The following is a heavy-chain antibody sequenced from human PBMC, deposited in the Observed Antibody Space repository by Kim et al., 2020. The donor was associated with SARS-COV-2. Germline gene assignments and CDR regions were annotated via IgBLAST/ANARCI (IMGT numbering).Heavy chain of an antibody. D-gene: IGHD3-10*01. CDR3: TRGRVPGSF. V-gene: IGHV3-11*04. CDR2: ISSSGSI. Sequence: GGSLRLSCAASGFTFSDYYMSWIRQAPGKGLEWVSYISSSGSINYADSAKGRFTISRDNAKNSLLLQMNSLRAEDTAIYYCTRGRVPGSFWGQGTLVTVS. J-gene: IGHJ4*02. CDR1: GFTFSDYY.